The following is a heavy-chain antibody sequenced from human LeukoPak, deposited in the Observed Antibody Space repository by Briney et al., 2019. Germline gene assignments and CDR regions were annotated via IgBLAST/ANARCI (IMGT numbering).Heavy chain of an antibody. J-gene: IGHJ4*02. CDR3: AKYYYDSSGYYDAAPLDS. CDR2: ISDNGYTT. CDR1: GFTFSTYA. V-gene: IGHV3-23*01. Sequence: GGSLRLSCAASGFTFSTYAMTWVRQAPGKGLEWVSSISDNGYTTYYADSVRGRFTISRDNSKNTVYLQMIGLRVEDTAVYFCAKYYYDSSGYYDAAPLDSWGQGTLVTVFS. D-gene: IGHD3-22*01.